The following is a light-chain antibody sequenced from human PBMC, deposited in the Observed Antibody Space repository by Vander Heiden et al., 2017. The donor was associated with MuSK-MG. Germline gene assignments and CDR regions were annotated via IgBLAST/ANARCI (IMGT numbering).Light chain of an antibody. V-gene: IGKV1-16*02. CDR3: QQYDSHPLT. CDR1: QGINNY. Sequence: HTPSSLSASVGDRATISCRASQGINNYLAWFQQKPGKAPKSLIYTASTLQSGIPSKFSGSGSGTDFTLTISSLQSEDFAAYYCQQYDSHPLTFGGGTRVEIK. CDR2: TAS. J-gene: IGKJ4*01.